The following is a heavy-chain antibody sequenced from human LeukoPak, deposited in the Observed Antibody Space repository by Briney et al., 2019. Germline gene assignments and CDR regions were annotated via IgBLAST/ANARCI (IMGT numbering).Heavy chain of an antibody. CDR2: IKHDGSEK. V-gene: IGHV3-7*04. D-gene: IGHD7-27*01. Sequence: PGGSLRLSCAASGFTFSRYWMSWVRQAPGKGLDWVANIKHDGSEKYYVDSVKGQFTISRDNAKNSLYLQMNSLRAEDTAVYYCARDDNWGSDYWGQGTLVTVRS. CDR3: ARDDNWGSDY. J-gene: IGHJ4*02. CDR1: GFTFSRYW.